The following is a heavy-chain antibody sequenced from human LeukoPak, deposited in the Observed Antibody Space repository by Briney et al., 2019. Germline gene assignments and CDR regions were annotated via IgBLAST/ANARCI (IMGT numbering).Heavy chain of an antibody. Sequence: GGSLRLSCAASGFTFTDYWMSWVRQAPGKGREGVANIKRDGSEKYYVDSVKGRFTISRDNAKNSLYLQMNSLRTDYTAVCYCARGRGSWYGVYFDYWGKGTLVTVSS. J-gene: IGHJ4*02. V-gene: IGHV3-7*01. CDR2: IKRDGSEK. CDR1: GFTFTDYW. CDR3: ARGRGSWYGVYFDY. D-gene: IGHD6-13*01.